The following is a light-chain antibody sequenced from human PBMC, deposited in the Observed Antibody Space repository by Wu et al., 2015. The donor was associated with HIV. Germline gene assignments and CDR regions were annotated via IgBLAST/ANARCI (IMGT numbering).Light chain of an antibody. CDR1: QSVSSN. V-gene: IGKV3-15*01. CDR2: AAS. CDR3: QQYNNWPIT. J-gene: IGKJ4*01. Sequence: EIVMTQSPATLSVSPGERATLSCRASQSVSSNLAWYQQKPGQAPRLLIYAASTRATGIPTRFSGSGSGTEFTLTISSMQSEDIAVYYCQQYNNWPITFGGGTKVEIK.